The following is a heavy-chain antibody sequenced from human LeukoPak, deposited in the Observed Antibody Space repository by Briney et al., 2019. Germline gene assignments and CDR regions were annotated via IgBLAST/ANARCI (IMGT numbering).Heavy chain of an antibody. V-gene: IGHV4-59*01. CDR3: ARDSSGWCSA. J-gene: IGHJ5*02. D-gene: IGHD6-19*01. CDR2: IYYSGST. Sequence: TSETLSLTCTVSGGSISSYYWSWIRQPPGKGLEWIGYIYYSGSTNYNPSLKSRVTISVDTSKNQFSLKLSSVTAADTAVYYCARDSSGWCSAWGQGTLVTVSS. CDR1: GGSISSYY.